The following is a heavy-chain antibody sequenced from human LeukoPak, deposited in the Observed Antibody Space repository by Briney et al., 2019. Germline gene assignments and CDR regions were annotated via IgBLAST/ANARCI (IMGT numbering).Heavy chain of an antibody. Sequence: GASVKVSCKASKYTFTDYYIHWVRQAPGQGLEWMGWINPKSGGTNYGQKFQGGVTMTRDTSISTAYMELTRARSDDTAVYYCARSPIFGVGSRIDYWGQGTLVTVSS. CDR3: ARSPIFGVGSRIDY. V-gene: IGHV1-2*02. CDR2: INPKSGGT. J-gene: IGHJ4*02. CDR1: KYTFTDYY. D-gene: IGHD3-3*01.